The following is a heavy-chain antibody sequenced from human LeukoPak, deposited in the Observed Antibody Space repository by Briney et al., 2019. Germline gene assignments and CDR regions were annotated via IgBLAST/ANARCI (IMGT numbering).Heavy chain of an antibody. CDR3: ARIGGGYYTPTFFDY. CDR2: LNHSGST. Sequence: PSETLSLTCAVYGGSFSGYYWSWIRQPPGKGLEWIGELNHSGSTNYNPSLKSRVTISVDTSKNQFSLKLSSVTAADTAVYYCARIGGGYYTPTFFDYWGQGTLVTVSS. CDR1: GGSFSGYY. J-gene: IGHJ4*02. V-gene: IGHV4-34*01. D-gene: IGHD3-3*01.